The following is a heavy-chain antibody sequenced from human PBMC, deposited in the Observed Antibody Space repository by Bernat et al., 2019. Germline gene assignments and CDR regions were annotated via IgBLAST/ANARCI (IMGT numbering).Heavy chain of an antibody. J-gene: IGHJ4*02. CDR3: AIDGWLTLTRDVYFDY. CDR2: ISGSGSTT. V-gene: IGHV3-23*01. CDR1: GFTFSSYA. D-gene: IGHD6-19*01. Sequence: EVQMLESGGGLAQPGGSLRLSCAASGFTFSSYAMSWVRQAPGKGLEWVSAISGSGSTTYSSDAVNRRFTISRENSENTLYLQMSSLRAEDTAVYYCAIDGWLTLTRDVYFDYWGQGTLVTVSS.